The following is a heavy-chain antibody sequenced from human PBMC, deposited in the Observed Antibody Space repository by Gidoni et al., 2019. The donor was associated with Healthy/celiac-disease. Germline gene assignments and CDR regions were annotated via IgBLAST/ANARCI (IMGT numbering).Heavy chain of an antibody. Sequence: QVQLQESGPGLVQPSETLSLTCTVSGGSISSYYWSWIRQPPGKGLEWIGYIYYSGSTNYNPSLKSRVTISVDTSKNQFSLKLSSVTAADTAVYYCARLSGDGNWFDPWGQGTLVTVSS. J-gene: IGHJ5*02. V-gene: IGHV4-59*08. CDR1: GGSISSYY. CDR3: ARLSGDGNWFDP. CDR2: IYYSGST.